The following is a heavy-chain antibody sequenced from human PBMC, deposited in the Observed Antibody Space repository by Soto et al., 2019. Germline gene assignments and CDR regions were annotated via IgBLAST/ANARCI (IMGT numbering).Heavy chain of an antibody. J-gene: IGHJ5*02. CDR3: SRDDVRRDYYDSSGYYP. V-gene: IGHV3-48*02. CDR2: ISSSSSTI. D-gene: IGHD3-22*01. CDR1: GFTFSSYS. Sequence: PGGSLRLSCAASGFTFSSYSMNWVRQAPGKGLEWVSYISSSSSTIYYADSVKGRFTISRDNAKNSLYLQMNSLRDEDTSVYFFSRDDVRRDYYDSSGYYPWGQGTLVTVSS.